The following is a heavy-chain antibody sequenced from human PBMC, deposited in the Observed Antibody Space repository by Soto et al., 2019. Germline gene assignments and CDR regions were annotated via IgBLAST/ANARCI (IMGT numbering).Heavy chain of an antibody. CDR2: ISDDGSDK. V-gene: IGHV3-30*18. CDR1: GFTFNRYG. Sequence: LRLSCVASGFTFNRYGIHWVRQAPGKGLEWVALISDDGSDKDYADSVKGRFTISRDNSKNTPYLQMNSLRPEDTAVYYCAKTLRFLELALDYYYGMDVWGQGTTVTVSS. D-gene: IGHD3-3*01. CDR3: AKTLRFLELALDYYYGMDV. J-gene: IGHJ6*02.